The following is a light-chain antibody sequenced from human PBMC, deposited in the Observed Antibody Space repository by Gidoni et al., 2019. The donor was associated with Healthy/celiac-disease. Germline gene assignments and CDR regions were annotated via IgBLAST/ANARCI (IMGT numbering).Light chain of an antibody. V-gene: IGKV4-1*01. J-gene: IGKJ2*01. CDR3: QQYYSTPYT. Sequence: DIVMTQSQASLAVSLGERATINCKSSQSVLYSSNNKNYLAWYQQKPGQPPKLLTDWASTRESGVPDRFSGSGSGTDFTLTISSLQAEDVAVYYCQQYYSTPYTFGQGTKLEIK. CDR1: QSVLYSSNNKNY. CDR2: WAS.